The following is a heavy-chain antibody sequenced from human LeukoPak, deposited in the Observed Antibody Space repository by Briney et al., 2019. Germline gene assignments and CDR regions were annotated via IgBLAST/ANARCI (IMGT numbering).Heavy chain of an antibody. CDR3: ASKDGSRYYFDY. CDR2: IYYSGST. V-gene: IGHV4-31*03. J-gene: IGHJ4*02. D-gene: IGHD3-10*01. CDR1: GGSINSGDYY. Sequence: SQTLSLTCTVSGGSINSGDYYWSWIRQHPGKGLAWIGYIYYSGSTYYNPSLKSRVTISIDTSKNQFSLKLSSVTAADTAVYFCASKDGSRYYFDYWGQGILVTVSS.